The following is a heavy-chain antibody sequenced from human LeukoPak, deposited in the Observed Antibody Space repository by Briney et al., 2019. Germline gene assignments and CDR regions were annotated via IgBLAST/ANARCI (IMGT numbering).Heavy chain of an antibody. V-gene: IGHV4-34*01. CDR2: INHSGST. J-gene: IGHJ1*01. CDR3: ASNRSSAD. D-gene: IGHD6-25*01. Sequence: SETLSLTCAVSGGSFSGYYWTWIRHPPGKGLEWIGEINHSGSTNYNPSLKSRVTISVDTAKNQFSLKVSSVTAADTAAYYCASNRSSADWGQGTLVTVSS. CDR1: GGSFSGYY.